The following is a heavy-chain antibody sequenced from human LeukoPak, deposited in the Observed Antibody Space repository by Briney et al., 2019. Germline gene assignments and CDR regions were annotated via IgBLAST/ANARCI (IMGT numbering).Heavy chain of an antibody. CDR1: GVSISPYY. Sequence: SETLSLTCTVSGVSISPYYWGWIRQPPGKRLEWVGYIHYSGSTNYNPSLKSRVTISVDTSKNQFSLKLSSVTAADTAVYYCARWRWAVAGCFDNWGQGTLVTVSS. V-gene: IGHV4-59*01. J-gene: IGHJ4*02. CDR2: IHYSGST. CDR3: ARWRWAVAGCFDN. D-gene: IGHD6-19*01.